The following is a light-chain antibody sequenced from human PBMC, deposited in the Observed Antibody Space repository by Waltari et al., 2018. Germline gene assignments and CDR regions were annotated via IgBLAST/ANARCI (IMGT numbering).Light chain of an antibody. J-gene: IGKJ1*01. Sequence: EIVLTQSPGTLSLSPGERATLSCRASQSVGRSLAWYQQKPGQAPRLLIYGASNRAAGIPDRFSGSGSGTDFILTISRLEPEDFVVYYCQHYVRLPATFGQGTKVEIK. V-gene: IGKV3-20*01. CDR1: QSVGRS. CDR3: QHYVRLPAT. CDR2: GAS.